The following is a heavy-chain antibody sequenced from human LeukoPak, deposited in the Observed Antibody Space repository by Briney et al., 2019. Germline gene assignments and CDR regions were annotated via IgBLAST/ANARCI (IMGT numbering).Heavy chain of an antibody. CDR1: GYTFTSYY. J-gene: IGHJ2*01. Sequence: ASVKVSCKASGYTFTSYYMHWVRQAPGQGLEWMGIINPSGGSTSYAQKFQGRVTMTRDTSTSTVYMELSSLRSEDTAVYYCARVTMVVAHPRNWYFDLWGRGTLVTVSS. D-gene: IGHD2-15*01. V-gene: IGHV1-46*01. CDR2: INPSGGST. CDR3: ARVTMVVAHPRNWYFDL.